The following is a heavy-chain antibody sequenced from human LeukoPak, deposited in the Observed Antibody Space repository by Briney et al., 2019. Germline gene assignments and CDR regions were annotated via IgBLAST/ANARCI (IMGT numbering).Heavy chain of an antibody. CDR1: GFTFSSYD. D-gene: IGHD6-13*01. V-gene: IGHV3-13*04. CDR3: TRGRGPIAVAGNKNIVY. CDR2: IGTAGDT. J-gene: IGHJ4*02. Sequence: PGGSLRLSCAASGFTFSSYDMHWLRQVTGKGLEWVSGIGTAGDTYYPGSVKGRFTISRENAKNSLYLQMNSLRAGDTPVYYCTRGRGPIAVAGNKNIVYWGQGTLVTVSS.